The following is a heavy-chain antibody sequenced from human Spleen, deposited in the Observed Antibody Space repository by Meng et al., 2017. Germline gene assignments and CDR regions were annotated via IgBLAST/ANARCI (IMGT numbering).Heavy chain of an antibody. J-gene: IGHJ5*01. V-gene: IGHV4-39*07. CDR3: ARKPAYYDS. CDR2: IGHSGIT. CDR1: GGSISTSGYY. Sequence: QPQLQESGPGLVKPSEALSLTCSVSGGSISTSGYYWGWIRQPPGKGLEWIGSIGHSGITYYTPSLKSRVTISLDRSENQFSLNLRSVTAADTAVYFCARKPAYYDSWGHGTLVTVSS. D-gene: IGHD2-2*01.